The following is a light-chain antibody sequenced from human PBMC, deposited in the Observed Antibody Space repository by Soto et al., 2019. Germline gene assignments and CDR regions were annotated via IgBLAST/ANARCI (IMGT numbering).Light chain of an antibody. Sequence: EIVLTQSPGTLSVSPGERANLSCRASQSVSTNLAWFQQKPGQAPRLLIYGASTRATGIPARFSGSGSGTEFNLTINSLQSEDLAVYYCQQSNNWPYTFGQGTKLEV. CDR1: QSVSTN. CDR2: GAS. J-gene: IGKJ2*01. V-gene: IGKV3-15*01. CDR3: QQSNNWPYT.